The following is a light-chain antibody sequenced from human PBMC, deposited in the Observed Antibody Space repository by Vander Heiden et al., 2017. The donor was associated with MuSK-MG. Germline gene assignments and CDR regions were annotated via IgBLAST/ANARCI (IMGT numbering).Light chain of an antibody. CDR1: SSNTGAGYD. CDR3: QSYDGSLSGGV. V-gene: IGLV1-40*01. CDR2: GNN. J-gene: IGLJ2*01. Sequence: QYVLTQPPSASGALGQSVTISCTGSSSNTGAGYDVNWYQQLPGTAPKLLIYGNNNRPSGVPDRFSGSKSGTSASLAITGLQAEDEADYYCQSYDGSLSGGVFGGGTKLTVL.